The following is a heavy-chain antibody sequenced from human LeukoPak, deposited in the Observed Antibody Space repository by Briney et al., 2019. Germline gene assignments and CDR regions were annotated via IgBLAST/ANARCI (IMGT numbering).Heavy chain of an antibody. J-gene: IGHJ4*02. CDR3: ARHRSGWLRSSFDY. CDR2: IYYSGST. Sequence: SETLDLTCTVSCGSISNYYWGWICQPPGKGLEWIGSIYYSGSTYYNPSLKSRVTISVDTSKNQFSLKLTSVTAADTAVYYCARHRSGWLRSSFDYWGQGTLVTVSS. V-gene: IGHV4-39*01. D-gene: IGHD5-12*01. CDR1: CGSISNYY.